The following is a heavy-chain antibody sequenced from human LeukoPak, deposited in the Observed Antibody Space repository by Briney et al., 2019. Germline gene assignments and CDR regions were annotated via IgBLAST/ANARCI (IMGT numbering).Heavy chain of an antibody. CDR3: ARDYYDSSGYYHGDY. CDR1: GFTFSSYS. V-gene: IGHV3-21*01. Sequence: GGSLRLSCAASGFTFSSYSMNRVRQAPGKGLEWVSSISSSSSYIFYADSVKGRFTISRDNAKNSLYLQMNSLRAEDTAVYYCARDYYDSSGYYHGDYWGQGTLVTVSS. D-gene: IGHD3-22*01. CDR2: ISSSSSYI. J-gene: IGHJ4*02.